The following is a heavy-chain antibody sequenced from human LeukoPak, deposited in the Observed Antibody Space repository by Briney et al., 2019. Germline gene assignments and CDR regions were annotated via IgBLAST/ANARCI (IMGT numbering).Heavy chain of an antibody. V-gene: IGHV1-18*01. CDR3: ARDIPSSTSNSYYYYGMDV. J-gene: IGHJ6*02. Sequence: ASVKVSCKASGYTFTSYGISCVRQAPGQGLEWMGWISAYNGNTNYAQKLQGRVTMTTDTSTSTAYMELRSLRSDDTAVYYCARDIPSSTSNSYYYYGMDVWGQGTTVTVSS. CDR2: ISAYNGNT. D-gene: IGHD2-2*01. CDR1: GYTFTSYG.